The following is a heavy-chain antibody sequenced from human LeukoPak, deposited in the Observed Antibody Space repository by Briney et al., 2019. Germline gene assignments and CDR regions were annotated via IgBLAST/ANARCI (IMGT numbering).Heavy chain of an antibody. Sequence: ASVKVSCKASGYTFTGYYMHWVRQAPGQGLEWMGWINPNSGGTNYAQRFQGRVTMTRDTSIITAYMELSRLRSDDTAVYYCARDQRLAYCGGDCYPEYFQHWGQGTLVTVSP. CDR2: INPNSGGT. J-gene: IGHJ1*01. CDR3: ARDQRLAYCGGDCYPEYFQH. V-gene: IGHV1-2*02. D-gene: IGHD2-21*02. CDR1: GYTFTGYY.